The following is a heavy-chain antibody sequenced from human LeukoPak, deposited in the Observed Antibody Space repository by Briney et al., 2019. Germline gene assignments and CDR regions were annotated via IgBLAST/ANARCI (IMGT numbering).Heavy chain of an antibody. J-gene: IGHJ3*02. CDR1: GFTVPSHY. CDR3: TRVVDDAFDI. CDR2: IYSGGST. Sequence: GGSLRLSCVASGFTVPSHYMSWVRQAPGKGLEWVSVIYSGGSTYYADSVKGRFTISRDNSKNTVYLQMNSLRAEDTAVYYCTRVVDDAFDIWGQGTMVTVSS. D-gene: IGHD1-26*01. V-gene: IGHV3-66*01.